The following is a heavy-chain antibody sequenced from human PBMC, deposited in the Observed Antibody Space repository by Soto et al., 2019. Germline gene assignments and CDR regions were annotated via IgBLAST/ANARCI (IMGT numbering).Heavy chain of an antibody. V-gene: IGHV5-10-1*01. D-gene: IGHD2-15*01. CDR2: IDPSDSYT. J-gene: IGHJ6*02. CDR3: ARYSPINHTKHYCSGGSCYSRYYYYGMDV. Sequence: GESLKISCKGSGYSFTSYWISWVRQMPGKGLEWMGRIDPSDSYTNYSPSFQGHVTISADKSISTAYLQWSSLKASDTAMYYCARYSPINHTKHYCSGGSCYSRYYYYGMDVWGQGTTVTVSS. CDR1: GYSFTSYW.